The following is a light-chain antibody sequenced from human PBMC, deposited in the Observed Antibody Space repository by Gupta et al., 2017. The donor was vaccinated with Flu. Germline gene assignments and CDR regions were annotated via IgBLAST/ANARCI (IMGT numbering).Light chain of an antibody. CDR2: MTS. J-gene: IGKJ1*01. V-gene: IGKV1-5*03. CDR1: QSLGKY. CDR3: HNNSQEWGT. Sequence: DIQLPQSPSTVSASVGDRVTITCRASQSLGKYLAWYQQKSGKAPKVLSYMTSVLQSGVPSRGSGSGSGTEFALTSDSLQPDDFATSDCHNNSQEWGTFGQGTKVEI.